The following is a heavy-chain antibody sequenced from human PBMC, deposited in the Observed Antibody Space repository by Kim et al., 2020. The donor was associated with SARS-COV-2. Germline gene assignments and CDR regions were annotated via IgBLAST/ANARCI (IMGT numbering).Heavy chain of an antibody. V-gene: IGHV6-1*01. J-gene: IGHJ4*02. Sequence: SQTLSLTCAISGDSVSSNSAAWNWIRQSPSRGLEWLGRTYYRSKWYYDYAVSVISRITINPDTSKNQFSLQLNSVTPEDTAVYYCARGHPPFRSGYSSRNFDYWGQGTLVTVSS. CDR3: ARGHPPFRSGYSSRNFDY. CDR2: TYYRSKWYY. D-gene: IGHD6-13*01. CDR1: GDSVSSNSAA.